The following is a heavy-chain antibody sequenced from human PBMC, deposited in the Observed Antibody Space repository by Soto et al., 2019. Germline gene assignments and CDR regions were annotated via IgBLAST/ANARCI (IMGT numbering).Heavy chain of an antibody. J-gene: IGHJ4*02. CDR1: RDSIISSTYY. CDR2: IFYSGTA. Sequence: QLQLQESGPGLVKPSETLSLTCTVSRDSIISSTYYWGWIRQSPGKGLEWIGSIFYSGTAYYNPSLKSRTTISVDTSKXXFSLKXXSXXXXXXXXXYXXXXXXXXXXXXHFXXWGQGTLVIVSS. D-gene: IGHD2-8*02. CDR3: XXXXXXXXXXXHFXX. V-gene: IGHV4-39*01.